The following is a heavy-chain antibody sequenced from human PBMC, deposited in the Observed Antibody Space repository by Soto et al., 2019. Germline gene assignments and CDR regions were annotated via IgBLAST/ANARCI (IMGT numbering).Heavy chain of an antibody. D-gene: IGHD4-17*01. J-gene: IGHJ6*02. CDR3: ARGGYGESRYYYYGMDV. Sequence: QVQLVESGGGVVQPGRSLRLSCAASGFTFSSYAMHWVRQAPGKGLEWVAVISYDGSNKYYADSVKGRFTISRDNSKNTLYLQMNSLRAEDTAVYYCARGGYGESRYYYYGMDVWGQGTTVTVSS. CDR1: GFTFSSYA. V-gene: IGHV3-30-3*01. CDR2: ISYDGSNK.